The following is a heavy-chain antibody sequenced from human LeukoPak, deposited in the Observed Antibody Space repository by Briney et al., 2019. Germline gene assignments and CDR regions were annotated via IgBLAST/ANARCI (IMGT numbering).Heavy chain of an antibody. J-gene: IGHJ5*02. Sequence: ASVKVSCKASGVTFSSYAISWVRQAPGQGLEWMGGIIPIFGTANYAQKFQGRVTITADKSTSTAYMELSSLRSEDTAVYYCAREGGYSSSWSNWFDPWGQGTLVTVSS. CDR3: AREGGYSSSWSNWFDP. CDR2: IIPIFGTA. CDR1: GVTFSSYA. D-gene: IGHD6-13*01. V-gene: IGHV1-69*06.